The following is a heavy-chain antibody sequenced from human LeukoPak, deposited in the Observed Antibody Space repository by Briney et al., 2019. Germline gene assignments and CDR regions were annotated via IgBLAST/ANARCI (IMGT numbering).Heavy chain of an antibody. J-gene: IGHJ4*02. CDR1: GYTFTSYY. Sequence: ASVTVSCKASGYTFTSYYMHWVRQAPGQGLEWMGIINPSGGSTSYAQKSQGRVTMTRDTSTSTVYMELSSLRSEDTAVYYCARSTTPVPDAYSSPGDYWGQGTLVTVSS. CDR2: INPSGGST. CDR3: ARSTTPVPDAYSSPGDY. D-gene: IGHD6-13*01. V-gene: IGHV1-46*01.